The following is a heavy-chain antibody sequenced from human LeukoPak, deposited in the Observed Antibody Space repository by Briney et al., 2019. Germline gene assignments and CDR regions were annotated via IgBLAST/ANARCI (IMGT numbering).Heavy chain of an antibody. J-gene: IGHJ6*03. CDR1: GYTFTGYY. D-gene: IGHD3-10*01. V-gene: IGHV1-2*02. CDR3: ARAMVRGGQYYYYYYMDV. CDR2: INPNSGGT. Sequence: ASVKVSCKASGYTFTGYYMHWVRQAPGQGLEWMGWINPNSGGTNYAQKFQGRVTMTRDTSISTAYMELSRLRSDDTAVYYCARAMVRGGQYYYYYYMDVWGKGTRVTVSS.